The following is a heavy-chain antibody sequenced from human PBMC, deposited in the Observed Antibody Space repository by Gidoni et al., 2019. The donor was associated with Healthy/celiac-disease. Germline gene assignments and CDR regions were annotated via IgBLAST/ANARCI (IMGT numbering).Heavy chain of an antibody. Sequence: QLQLQESGPGLVKPSETLSLTCTVSGGSISSSSYYWGWIRQPPGKGLEWIGSIYYSGSTYYNPSLKSRVTISVDTSKNQFSLKLRSVTAADTAVYYCARRGAFGAVIGDWFDPWGQGTLVTVSS. D-gene: IGHD3-10*01. V-gene: IGHV4-39*01. CDR3: ARRGAFGAVIGDWFDP. CDR2: IYYSGST. CDR1: GGSISSSSYY. J-gene: IGHJ5*02.